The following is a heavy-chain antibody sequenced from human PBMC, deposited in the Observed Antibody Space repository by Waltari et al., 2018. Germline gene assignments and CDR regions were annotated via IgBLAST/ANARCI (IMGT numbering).Heavy chain of an antibody. V-gene: IGHV3-53*01. CDR2: IYSGGST. CDR3: ARSDNSVDWFDP. Sequence: EVQLVESGGGLIQSGGSLRLSCAASGFTVSSNYMSGVRQAPGKGLEWVSVIYSGGSTYYADSVKGRFTISRDNSKNTLYLQMNSLRAEDTAVYYCARSDNSVDWFDPWGQGTLVTVSS. J-gene: IGHJ5*02. CDR1: GFTVSSNY. D-gene: IGHD1-20*01.